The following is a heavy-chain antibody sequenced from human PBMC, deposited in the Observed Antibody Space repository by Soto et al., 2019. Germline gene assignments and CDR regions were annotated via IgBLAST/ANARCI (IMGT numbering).Heavy chain of an antibody. J-gene: IGHJ4*02. V-gene: IGHV4-61*01. D-gene: IGHD3-3*01. Sequence: QVQLQESGPGMVKPSETLSLTCAVSGVSVRSNTYHWTWIRQPPGKGLEWIGQRGNTNDNPSLKSRITISVDTSKNQFSLSLRSVTAAATAIYYCAVYKEWSAGDGYWGQGTLVTVSA. CDR1: GVSVRSNTYH. CDR3: AVYKEWSAGDGY. CDR2: QRGNT.